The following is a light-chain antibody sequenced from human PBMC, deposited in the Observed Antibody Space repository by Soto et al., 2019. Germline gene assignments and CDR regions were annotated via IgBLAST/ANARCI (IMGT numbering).Light chain of an antibody. Sequence: AIQMTQSPSSVSASTGDRVTISCRATQTIYSYLAWYQQKPGKPPNLLIYAASTLQSGVPSRFNGSGSVTDFTLTITALQSEDSATYYCHQNFNYPRTFGQGTKVEI. J-gene: IGKJ1*01. CDR3: HQNFNYPRT. CDR1: QTIYSY. V-gene: IGKV1-8*01. CDR2: AAS.